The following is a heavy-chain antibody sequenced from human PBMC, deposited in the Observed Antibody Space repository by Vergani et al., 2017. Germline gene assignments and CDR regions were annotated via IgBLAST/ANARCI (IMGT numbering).Heavy chain of an antibody. J-gene: IGHJ5*02. CDR2: ISGSGGST. CDR3: AKNPNFGVAFNWFDP. V-gene: IGHV3-23*01. D-gene: IGHD3-3*01. Sequence: EVQLLQSEGAVVQPGGSLRLSCVASGFTFGSYAMSWVRQAPGKGLEWVSGISGSGGSTFYADSVKGRLTISRDNSKNTLFLQMHSLRAEDTAVYYCAKNPNFGVAFNWFDPWGQGTLVSVSS. CDR1: GFTFGSYA.